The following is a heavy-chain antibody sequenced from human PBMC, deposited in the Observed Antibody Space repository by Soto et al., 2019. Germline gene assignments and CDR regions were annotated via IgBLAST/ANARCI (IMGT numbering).Heavy chain of an antibody. CDR3: ARAPYYDILTGYYNGVSLYYYYGMDV. J-gene: IGHJ6*02. V-gene: IGHV1-69*12. D-gene: IGHD3-9*01. CDR1: GGTFSSYA. CDR2: IIPIFGTA. Sequence: QVQLVQSGAEVKKPGSSVKVSCKASGGTFSSYAISWVRQAPGQGLEWMGGIIPIFGTANYAQKFQGRVTITADESTSTAYMELSSLRSEDTAVYYCARAPYYDILTGYYNGVSLYYYYGMDVWGQGTTVTVSS.